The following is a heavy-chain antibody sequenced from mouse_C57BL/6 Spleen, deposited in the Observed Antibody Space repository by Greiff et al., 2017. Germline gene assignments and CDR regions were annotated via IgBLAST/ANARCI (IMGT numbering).Heavy chain of an antibody. CDR2: FYPGSGSI. J-gene: IGHJ3*01. CDR1: GYTFTEYT. D-gene: IGHD2-4*01. Sequence: QVQLQQSGAELVKPGASVKLSCKASGYTFTEYTIHWVKQRSGQGLEWIGWFYPGSGSIKYNEKFKDKATLTADKSSSTGYMELSRLTSEDSAVYFCARHEGGYDYDSFAFAYWGQGTLVTVSA. V-gene: IGHV1-62-2*01. CDR3: ARHEGGYDYDSFAFAY.